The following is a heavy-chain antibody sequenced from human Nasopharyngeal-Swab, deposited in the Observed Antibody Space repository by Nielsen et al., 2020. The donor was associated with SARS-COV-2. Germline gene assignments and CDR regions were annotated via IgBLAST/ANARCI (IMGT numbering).Heavy chain of an antibody. Sequence: SETLSLTCTVSGGSLSSYYWSWIRQPPGKGLEWIGYIYYSGSTNYNPSPKSRVTISVDTSKNQFSLKLSSVTAADTAVYYCARGGLSLGYSYDYYYYGMDVWGQGTTVTVSS. J-gene: IGHJ6*02. D-gene: IGHD5-18*01. CDR2: IYYSGST. CDR1: GGSLSSYY. V-gene: IGHV4-59*01. CDR3: ARGGLSLGYSYDYYYYGMDV.